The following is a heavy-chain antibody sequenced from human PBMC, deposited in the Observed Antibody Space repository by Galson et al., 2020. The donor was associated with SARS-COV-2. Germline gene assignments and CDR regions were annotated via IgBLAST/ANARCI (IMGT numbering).Heavy chain of an antibody. CDR3: ARDLALDSSGWNGWFDP. V-gene: IGHV4-59*01. CDR2: IYYSGST. J-gene: IGHJ5*02. Sequence: ETSETLSLTCTVSGGSISSYYWSWIRQPPGKGLEWIGYIYYSGSTNYNPSLKSRDTISVDTSKNQFSLKLSSVTAADTAVYYCARDLALDSSGWNGWFDPWGQGALVTVSS. D-gene: IGHD6-19*01. CDR1: GGSISSYY.